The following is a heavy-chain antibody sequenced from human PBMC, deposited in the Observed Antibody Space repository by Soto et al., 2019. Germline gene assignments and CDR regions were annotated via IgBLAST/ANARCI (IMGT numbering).Heavy chain of an antibody. V-gene: IGHV3-21*01. CDR2: ISSSSNYI. D-gene: IGHD3-10*01. CDR1: GFSFSNYD. CDR3: ARGYRGGPSQYEGNEAFDI. Sequence: EVQLVESGGGLVKPGGSLRLSCAASGFSFSNYDMNWVRQAPGEGLEWVSSISSSSNYIYYADSIQGRFTISRDKDRNSLSLQLSSLRVEDTAVYYCARGYRGGPSQYEGNEAFDIWGQGTVVTGSS. J-gene: IGHJ3*02.